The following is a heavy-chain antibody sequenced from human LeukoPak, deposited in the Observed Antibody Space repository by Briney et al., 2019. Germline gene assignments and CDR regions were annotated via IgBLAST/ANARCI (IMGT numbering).Heavy chain of an antibody. D-gene: IGHD3-22*01. J-gene: IGHJ5*02. V-gene: IGHV3-23*01. Sequence: GGSLRLSCAASGFTFSSYAISWVRQAPEKGLEWVSAISGSGGSTYYADSVKGRFTISRDNSKNTLYLQMNSLRAEDTAVYYCAKDKMIVVVMWFDPWGQGTLVTVSS. CDR1: GFTFSSYA. CDR2: ISGSGGST. CDR3: AKDKMIVVVMWFDP.